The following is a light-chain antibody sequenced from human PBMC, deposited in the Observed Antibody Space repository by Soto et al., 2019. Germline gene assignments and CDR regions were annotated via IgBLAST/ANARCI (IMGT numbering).Light chain of an antibody. CDR1: AGLVTNDHY. CDR3: TLSYNSAPV. J-gene: IGLJ2*01. CDR2: DTD. V-gene: IGLV7-46*01. Sequence: QAVVTQEPSLTVSPGGTVTLTCASSAGLVTNDHYPYWFQQKPGQAPRTLIYDTDNKHFWTPARFSGSLLGGKAALTLSGAQPEDEADYYCTLSYNSAPVFGGGTKLTVL.